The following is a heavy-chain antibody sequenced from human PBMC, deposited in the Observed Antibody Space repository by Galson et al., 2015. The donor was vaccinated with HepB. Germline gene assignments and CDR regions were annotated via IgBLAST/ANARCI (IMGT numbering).Heavy chain of an antibody. D-gene: IGHD2-21*02. CDR1: GFTFSSYS. Sequence: LRLSCAASGFTFSSYSMHWVRQAPGKGLEWVSSISSSSSYIYYADSVKGRFTISRGNAKNSLYLQMNSLRAEDTAVYYCASLLAYCGGDCYSNYYYYGMDVWGQGTTVTVSS. V-gene: IGHV3-21*01. CDR2: ISSSSSYI. CDR3: ASLLAYCGGDCYSNYYYYGMDV. J-gene: IGHJ6*02.